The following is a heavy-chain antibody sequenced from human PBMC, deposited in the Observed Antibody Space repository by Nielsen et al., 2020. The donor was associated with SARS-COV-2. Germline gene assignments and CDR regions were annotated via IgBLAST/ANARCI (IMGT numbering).Heavy chain of an antibody. J-gene: IGHJ6*03. CDR1: GGSFSGYY. D-gene: IGHD5-18*01. Sequence: GSLRLSCAVYGGSFSGYYWSWIRQPPGKGLEWIGYIYYSRSTNYNPSLKSRVTISVDTSKNQFSLKLSSVTAADTAVYYCARDQLWSSGYMDVWGKGTTVTVSS. V-gene: IGHV4-59*12. CDR3: ARDQLWSSGYMDV. CDR2: IYYSRST.